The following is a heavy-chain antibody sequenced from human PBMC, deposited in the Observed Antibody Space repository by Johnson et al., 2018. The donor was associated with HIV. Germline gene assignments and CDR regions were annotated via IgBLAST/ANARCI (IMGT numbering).Heavy chain of an antibody. Sequence: QVQLVESGGGVVQPGRSLRLSCAVSGFTFTSHGMHWVRQAPGKGLEWVAVISYDGSNKYYADSATGRLTISRDNSKNTLYLQMSSLRTEDTAVYYCAKDAGIAVAEGAFDIWGQGTMVTVSS. J-gene: IGHJ3*02. V-gene: IGHV3-30*18. CDR2: ISYDGSNK. CDR1: GFTFTSHG. D-gene: IGHD6-19*01. CDR3: AKDAGIAVAEGAFDI.